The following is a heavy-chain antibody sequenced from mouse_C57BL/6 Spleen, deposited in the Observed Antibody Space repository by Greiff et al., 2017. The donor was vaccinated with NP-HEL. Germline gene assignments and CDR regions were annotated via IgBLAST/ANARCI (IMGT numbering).Heavy chain of an antibody. Sequence: VQLQQPGAELVKPGASVKMSCKASGYTFTSSWITWVKQRPGQGLEWIGDIYPGSGSTNYNEKFKSKATLTVDTSSSTAYMQLSSLTSEDSAVYYCAKDDGYHFDVWGTGTTVTVSS. CDR1: GYTFTSSW. CDR2: IYPGSGST. J-gene: IGHJ1*03. CDR3: AKDDGYHFDV. D-gene: IGHD2-3*01. V-gene: IGHV1-55*01.